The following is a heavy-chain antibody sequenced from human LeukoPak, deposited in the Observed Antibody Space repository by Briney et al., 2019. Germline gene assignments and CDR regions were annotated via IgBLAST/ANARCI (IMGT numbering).Heavy chain of an antibody. D-gene: IGHD2-15*01. CDR2: ISAYNGNT. Sequence: ASVNVSCKASGYSFTSYGISWVRQAPGQGLEWMGWISAYNGNTNYAQKLQGRVTMTTDTSTSTAYMELRSLRSDDTAVYYCARDNAAQVAATPTYPGDAFDIWGQGTMVTVSS. CDR3: ARDNAAQVAATPTYPGDAFDI. J-gene: IGHJ3*02. CDR1: GYSFTSYG. V-gene: IGHV1-18*01.